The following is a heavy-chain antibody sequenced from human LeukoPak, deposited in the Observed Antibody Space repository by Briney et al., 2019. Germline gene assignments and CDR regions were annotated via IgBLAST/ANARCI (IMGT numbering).Heavy chain of an antibody. CDR3: ARDSGSYGLWYFDL. CDR1: GGTFSSYA. J-gene: IGHJ2*01. V-gene: IGHV1-69*13. D-gene: IGHD1-26*01. Sequence: ASVKVSCKASGGTFSSYAISWVRQAPGQGLEWMGGIIPIFGTANYAQKFQGRVTITADESTSTAYMELSSLRSEDTAVYYCARDSGSYGLWYFDLWGRGTLVTVSS. CDR2: IIPIFGTA.